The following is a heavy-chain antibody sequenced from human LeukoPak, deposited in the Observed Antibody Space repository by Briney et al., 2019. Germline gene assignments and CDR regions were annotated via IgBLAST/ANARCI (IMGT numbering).Heavy chain of an antibody. V-gene: IGHV1-24*01. CDR3: TKVLRGAFDI. CDR1: GDSLTELP. Sequence: GASVKVSCKVSGDSLTELPMHWVRQAPGKGLEWMGGFDPEDGEKIYTQKFQGRVTLTEDTSTDTAYMELSRLRSEDTAVYYCTKVLRGAFDIWGQGTMVTVSP. D-gene: IGHD3-3*01. CDR2: FDPEDGEK. J-gene: IGHJ3*02.